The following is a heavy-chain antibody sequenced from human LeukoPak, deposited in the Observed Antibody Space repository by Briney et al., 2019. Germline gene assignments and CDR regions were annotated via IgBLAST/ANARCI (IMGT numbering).Heavy chain of an antibody. CDR3: TTEGQQMESSGFGF. J-gene: IGHJ4*02. Sequence: GGSLRLSCTASGFTFGDYAMSWIRQAPGKGLEWVGRIANKINSERKDYTAPVRGRFSISRDDSENTLYLQMDGLQTEDTGVYYCTTEGQQMESSGFGFWGRGTPVTVSS. V-gene: IGHV3-15*04. CDR2: IANKINSERK. CDR1: GFTFGDYA. D-gene: IGHD6-13*01.